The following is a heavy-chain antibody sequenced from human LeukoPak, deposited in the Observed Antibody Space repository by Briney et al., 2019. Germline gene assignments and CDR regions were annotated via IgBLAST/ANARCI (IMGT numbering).Heavy chain of an antibody. J-gene: IGHJ4*02. Sequence: PGGSLRLSCAASGFTFSNYWMSWVRQAPGKGLEWVAPIKQDESEKNYVDSVKGRLTISRDNAKNSLYLQMNSLRAEDTAIYYCARDKIVGASKFDYWGQGTLVTVSS. V-gene: IGHV3-7*01. CDR2: IKQDESEK. CDR3: ARDKIVGASKFDY. D-gene: IGHD1-26*01. CDR1: GFTFSNYW.